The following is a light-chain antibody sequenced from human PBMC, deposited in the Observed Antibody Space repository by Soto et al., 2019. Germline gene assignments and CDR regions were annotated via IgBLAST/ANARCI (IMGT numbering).Light chain of an antibody. V-gene: IGLV1-44*01. CDR2: RDD. Sequence: QSVLTQPPSASGTPGQRVTISCSGSRSNIGSYSIFWYQHLPTTAPKLLIYRDDQRPSGVPDRFSASKSGTSASLAISGLQSEDEADYYCASWDGSLNGQLFGGGTQLTVL. CDR1: RSNIGSYS. CDR3: ASWDGSLNGQL. J-gene: IGLJ2*01.